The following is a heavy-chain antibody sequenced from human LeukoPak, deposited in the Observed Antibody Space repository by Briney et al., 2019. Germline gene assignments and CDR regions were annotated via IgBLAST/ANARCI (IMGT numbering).Heavy chain of an antibody. J-gene: IGHJ4*02. Sequence: GGSLRLSCAASGFTFSTYTMNWVRQAPGKGLEWVSSISSSATYIYYADSVKGRFTISRDNAKNSLYVRMNSLRAEDTAVYYCARDLVGATTFWGQGTLVTVSS. CDR3: ARDLVGATTF. CDR2: ISSSATYI. CDR1: GFTFSTYT. V-gene: IGHV3-21*01. D-gene: IGHD1-26*01.